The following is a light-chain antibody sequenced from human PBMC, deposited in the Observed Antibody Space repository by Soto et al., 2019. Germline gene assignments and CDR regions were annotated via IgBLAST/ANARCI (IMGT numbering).Light chain of an antibody. V-gene: IGKV3-20*01. CDR3: QQYGTSWWT. Sequence: EVVLMQSPGTLSLSPGERATLSCRASQSVNNNYIAWYQQKPGQAPRLLIFGASNRATGIPDRFSGSGSGTDFTLTISRLEPEDFAVYYCQQYGTSWWTFGQGTKVEVK. CDR1: QSVNNNY. J-gene: IGKJ1*01. CDR2: GAS.